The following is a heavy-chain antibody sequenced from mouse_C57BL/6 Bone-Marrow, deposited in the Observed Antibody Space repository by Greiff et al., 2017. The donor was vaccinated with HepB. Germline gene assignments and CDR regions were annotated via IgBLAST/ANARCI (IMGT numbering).Heavy chain of an antibody. CDR1: GYTFTSYW. Sequence: QVQLQQPGAELVMPGASVKLSCKASGYTFTSYWMHWVKQRPGQGLEWIGEIDPSDSYTNYNKKFKGKSTLTVDKSSSTASMQLSSLTSEDSAVYYCARYEGYYGYWGQGTTLTVSS. D-gene: IGHD2-3*01. CDR3: ARYEGYYGY. J-gene: IGHJ2*01. CDR2: IDPSDSYT. V-gene: IGHV1-69*01.